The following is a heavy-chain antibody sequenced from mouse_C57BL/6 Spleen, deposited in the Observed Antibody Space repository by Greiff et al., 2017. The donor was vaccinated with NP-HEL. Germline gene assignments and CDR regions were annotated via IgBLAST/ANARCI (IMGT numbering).Heavy chain of an antibody. Sequence: VQLQQSGPELVKPGASVKISCKASGYSFTSYYIHWVKQRPGQGLEWIGWIYPGSGNTRYNKKFKGKATLTADTSSSTAYMQLSSLTSEDSAVYDCARRASYDYDAMDYWGQGTSVTVSS. CDR1: GYSFTSYY. J-gene: IGHJ4*01. CDR2: IYPGSGNT. D-gene: IGHD2-10*01. V-gene: IGHV1-66*01. CDR3: ARRASYDYDAMDY.